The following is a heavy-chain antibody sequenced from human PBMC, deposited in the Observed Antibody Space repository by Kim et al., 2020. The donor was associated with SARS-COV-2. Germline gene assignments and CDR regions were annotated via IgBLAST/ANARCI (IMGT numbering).Heavy chain of an antibody. J-gene: IGHJ4*02. CDR2: T. V-gene: IGHV5-51*01. Sequence: TRYSPSLQGQVTISADKSLSTAYLQWSGLKASDTAIYYCARQTHALGGFDYWGQGTLVTVSS. D-gene: IGHD3-16*01. CDR3: ARQTHALGGFDY.